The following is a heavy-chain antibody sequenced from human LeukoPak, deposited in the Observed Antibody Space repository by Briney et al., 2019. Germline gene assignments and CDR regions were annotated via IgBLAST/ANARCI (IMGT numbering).Heavy chain of an antibody. V-gene: IGHV3-74*01. CDR1: GIIFSNYW. Sequence: GGSLRLSCAASGIIFSNYWMHWVRQAPGKGLVWVSRINRDGSSTSYADSVKGRFTISRDNAKDSLYLQMNSLRAEDTAVYYCARELVYYDRSGYHLSDAFDIWGQGTLVTVSS. D-gene: IGHD3-22*01. CDR3: ARELVYYDRSGYHLSDAFDI. J-gene: IGHJ3*02. CDR2: INRDGSST.